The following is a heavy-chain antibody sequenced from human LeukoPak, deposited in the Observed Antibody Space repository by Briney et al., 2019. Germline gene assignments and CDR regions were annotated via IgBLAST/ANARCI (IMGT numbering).Heavy chain of an antibody. D-gene: IGHD2-15*01. CDR2: IYSGGST. V-gene: IGHV3-53*05. J-gene: IGHJ5*02. Sequence: PPGGSLRLSCAASGFTVSSNYMSWVRQAPGKGLEWVSVIYSGGSTYYADSVKGRFAISRDNSRNTLYLQMSSLRAEDTAVYYCAKDPQSPAATRFDPWGQGTLVIVSS. CDR1: GFTVSSNY. CDR3: AKDPQSPAATRFDP.